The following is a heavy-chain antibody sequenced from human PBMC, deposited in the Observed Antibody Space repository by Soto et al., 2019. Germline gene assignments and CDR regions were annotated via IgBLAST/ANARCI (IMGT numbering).Heavy chain of an antibody. Sequence: SETLSLTCTVSGGSISTYCWSWIRQPPGKGLEWIGYIYYSGTASYNPSLKSRVTISLDTSKNQFSLKLSSVTAADTAVYYCARGGHCTDGVCSALDYWGQGTLVTVSS. CDR1: GGSISTYC. J-gene: IGHJ4*02. CDR3: ARGGHCTDGVCSALDY. CDR2: IYYSGTA. V-gene: IGHV4-59*08. D-gene: IGHD2-8*01.